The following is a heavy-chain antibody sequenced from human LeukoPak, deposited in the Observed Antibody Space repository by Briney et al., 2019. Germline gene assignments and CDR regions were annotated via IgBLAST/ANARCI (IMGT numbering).Heavy chain of an antibody. D-gene: IGHD3-22*01. CDR1: GFTFSSYW. CDR2: INSDGSST. V-gene: IGHV3-74*01. J-gene: IGHJ5*02. Sequence: GGSLRLSCAASGFTFSSYWMHWVRQAPGKGLVWVSRINSDGSSTSYADSVKGRFTISRDNAKNTLYLRMNSLRAEDTAVYYCARSPHYYDSSSTGPFDPWGQGTLVTVSS. CDR3: ARSPHYYDSSSTGPFDP.